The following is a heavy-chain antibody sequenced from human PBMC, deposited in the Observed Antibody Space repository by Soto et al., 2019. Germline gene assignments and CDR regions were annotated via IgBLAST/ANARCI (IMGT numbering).Heavy chain of an antibody. CDR3: SRARYCTRPSCANHYCYGMEI. Sequence: QEQLVQSGGEVKKPGASVRVSCKASGYTFTKYGITWVRQAPGQGLEWMGWIGVYNGKTNYGLKLQGRVIMTVDTSASTANMERRSRRSKDTAVYYGSRARYCTRPSCANHYCYGMEIGGQGTTVPVSS. CDR2: IGVYNGKT. V-gene: IGHV1-18*04. D-gene: IGHD2-2*01. J-gene: IGHJ6*02. CDR1: GYTFTKYG.